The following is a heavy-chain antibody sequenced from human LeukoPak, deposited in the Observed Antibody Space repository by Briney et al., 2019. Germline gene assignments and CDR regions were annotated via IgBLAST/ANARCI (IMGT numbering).Heavy chain of an antibody. V-gene: IGHV4-59*01. J-gene: IGHJ3*02. CDR3: ARGYSSANDYAFDI. D-gene: IGHD6-19*01. CDR1: GASISSYY. CDR2: IYSGGNT. Sequence: SETLSLTCTVSGASISSYYWSWIRQPPGKGLEWIGYIYSGGNTNYNPSLKSRVTMSVDTSKNQFSLKLSSVTVADTAVYYCARGYSSANDYAFDIWGRGTMVTVSS.